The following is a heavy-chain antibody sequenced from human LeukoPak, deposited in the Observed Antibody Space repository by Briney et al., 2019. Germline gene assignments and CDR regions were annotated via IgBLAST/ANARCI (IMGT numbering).Heavy chain of an antibody. V-gene: IGHV1-2*02. CDR2: INPNSGGT. D-gene: IGHD6-25*01. J-gene: IGHJ6*02. Sequence: GASVKVSCKASGYTFTGYYMHWVRQAPGQGLEWMGWINPNSGGTNYAQKFQGRVTMTRDTSISTAYMELSRLSSDDTAVYYCGRVWQRDHGYYGMDVWGQGTTVTVSS. CDR1: GYTFTGYY. CDR3: GRVWQRDHGYYGMDV.